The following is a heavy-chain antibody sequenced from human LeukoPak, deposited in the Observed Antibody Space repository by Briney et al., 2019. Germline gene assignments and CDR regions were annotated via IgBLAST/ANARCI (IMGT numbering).Heavy chain of an antibody. Sequence: ASVKVSCKASGYTFTSYGISWVRQAPGQGLEWMGWISAYNGNTNYAQKLQGRVTMTTDTSTSTAYMELRSLRSDDTAVYYRARDPYDTDAFDIWGQGTMVTVSS. CDR2: ISAYNGNT. D-gene: IGHD3-22*01. V-gene: IGHV1-18*01. CDR1: GYTFTSYG. J-gene: IGHJ3*02. CDR3: ARDPYDTDAFDI.